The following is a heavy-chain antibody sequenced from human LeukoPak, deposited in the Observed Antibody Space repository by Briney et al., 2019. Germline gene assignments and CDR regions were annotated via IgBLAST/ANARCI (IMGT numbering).Heavy chain of an antibody. J-gene: IGHJ4*02. V-gene: IGHV4-30-4*08. Sequence: SETLSLTCTVSGGSISSGDYYWSWSRQPPGKGLEWIGYIYYSGSTYYNPSLKSRVTILVDTSKNQFSLKLSSVTAADTAVYYCARDNPTRYYYGSGRHKGFDYWGQGTLVTVSS. CDR3: ARDNPTRYYYGSGRHKGFDY. D-gene: IGHD3-10*01. CDR2: IYYSGST. CDR1: GGSISSGDYY.